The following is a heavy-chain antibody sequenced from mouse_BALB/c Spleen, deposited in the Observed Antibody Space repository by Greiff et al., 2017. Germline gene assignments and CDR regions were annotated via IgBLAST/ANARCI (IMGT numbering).Heavy chain of an antibody. CDR2: IDPCYSGT. CDR3: ARESTARATVDAMDY. CDR1: GYSFTGYK. J-gene: IGHJ4*01. Sequence: EVKLLESGTVLARPGASVKMSCKASGYSFTGYKMNWVKQRTGQGLEWIGAIDPCYSGTSYNQKFKGKATLTAVKSASTAYMELSSLTYEDSAVYYGARESTARATVDAMDYWGQGTSVTVSS. D-gene: IGHD3-2*01. V-gene: IGHV1-5*01.